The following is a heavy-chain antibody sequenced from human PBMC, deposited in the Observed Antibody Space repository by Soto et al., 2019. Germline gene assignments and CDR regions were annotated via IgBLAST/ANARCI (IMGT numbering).Heavy chain of an antibody. V-gene: IGHV1-8*01. J-gene: IGHJ4*02. CDR1: GYTFTDYD. D-gene: IGHD7-27*01. CDR3: ARSRGGTGVHFDY. Sequence: ASVKVSCKTSGYTFTDYDINWMRQATGQGPEWMGWMNPNSGDTGYVQKFQGRVTMTRSTSINTAYMEVNSLTSEDTAVYFCARSRGGTGVHFDYWGQGTPVTVSS. CDR2: MNPNSGDT.